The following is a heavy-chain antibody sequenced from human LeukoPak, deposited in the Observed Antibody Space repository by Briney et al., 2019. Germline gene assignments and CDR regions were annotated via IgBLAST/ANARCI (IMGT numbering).Heavy chain of an antibody. D-gene: IGHD2-8*02. Sequence: ESLKISCKGSGYNFANYWIAWVRQMPGKGLEWMGIIHPGNSDIRYSPSFQGQVTISADKSISTAYLQWSSLKASDTAIYYCARAPTGFPNWFDPWGQGTLVTVSS. CDR3: ARAPTGFPNWFDP. J-gene: IGHJ5*02. CDR2: IHPGNSDI. V-gene: IGHV5-51*01. CDR1: GYNFANYW.